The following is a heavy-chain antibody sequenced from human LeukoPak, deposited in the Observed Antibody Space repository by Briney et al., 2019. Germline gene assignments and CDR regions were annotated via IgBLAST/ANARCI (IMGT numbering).Heavy chain of an antibody. CDR2: ISSSSSYI. CDR3: AREVATYYYVWGSYRYIDY. V-gene: IGHV3-21*01. CDR1: GFSFSIDS. D-gene: IGHD3-16*02. J-gene: IGHJ4*02. Sequence: GGSLRLSCAASGFSFSIDSMNWVRQAPGEGLEWVSSISSSSSYIYYADSVKGRFTISRDNAKNSLYLQMNSLRAEDTAVYYCAREVATYYYVWGSYRYIDYWGQGTLVTVSS.